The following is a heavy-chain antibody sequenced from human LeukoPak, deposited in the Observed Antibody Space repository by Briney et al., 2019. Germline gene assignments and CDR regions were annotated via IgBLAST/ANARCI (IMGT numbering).Heavy chain of an antibody. CDR3: ARVRYYGSGSYYYFDC. V-gene: IGHV1-69*13. Sequence: SVKTYCKASTRTFSSYAISWVRQAPGQGLEWMGRIIPIFGTANYAQKFQGRVTITADESTSTAYMELSSLRSEDTAVYYCARVRYYGSGSYYYFDCWGQGTLVTVSS. CDR1: TRTFSSYA. J-gene: IGHJ4*02. CDR2: IIPIFGTA. D-gene: IGHD3-10*01.